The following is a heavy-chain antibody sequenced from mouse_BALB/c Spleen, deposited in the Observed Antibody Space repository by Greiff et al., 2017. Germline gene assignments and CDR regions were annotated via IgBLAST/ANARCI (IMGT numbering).Heavy chain of an antibody. D-gene: IGHD2-10*02. CDR3: ARWTYGNAMDY. CDR1: GFTFSSFG. J-gene: IGHJ4*01. V-gene: IGHV5-17*02. Sequence: EVKLVESGGGLVQPGGSRKLSCAASGFTFSSFGMHWVRQAPEKGLEWVAYISSGSSTIYYADTVKGRFTISRDNPKNTLFLQMTSLRSEDTAMYYCARWTYGNAMDYWGQGTSVTVSS. CDR2: ISSGSSTI.